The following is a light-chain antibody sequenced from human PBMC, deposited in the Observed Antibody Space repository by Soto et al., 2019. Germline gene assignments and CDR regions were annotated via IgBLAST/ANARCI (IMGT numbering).Light chain of an antibody. V-gene: IGLV2-14*01. J-gene: IGLJ1*01. CDR1: SIDIGAYNY. Sequence: QSVLTQPASVSGSPGHSITISCTGSSIDIGAYNYVSWFQQYPGKAPKLIISEVSNRPSGVSNRFSGSKSGTAASLTISGLQTEDEADYFCFSFTTDWTHVFGTGTKVTVL. CDR3: FSFTTDWTHV. CDR2: EVS.